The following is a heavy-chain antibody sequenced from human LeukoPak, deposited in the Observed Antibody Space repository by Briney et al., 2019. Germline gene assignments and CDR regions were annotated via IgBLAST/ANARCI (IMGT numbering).Heavy chain of an antibody. D-gene: IGHD2-2*01. CDR1: GFTFSNFA. J-gene: IGHJ4*02. Sequence: GGSLRLSCAASGFTFSNFAMSWVRQAPGKGLEWVSAISGGGSSAYYVDFVKGRSTISRDNAKNTLYMQMNSLRAEDTAVYYCAPHSSSTTCYAYWGKGTRVTVSS. CDR3: APHSSSTTCYAY. V-gene: IGHV3-23*01. CDR2: ISGGGSSA.